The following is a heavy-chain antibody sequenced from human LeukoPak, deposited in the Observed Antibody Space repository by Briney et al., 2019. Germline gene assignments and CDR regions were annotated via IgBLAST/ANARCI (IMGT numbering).Heavy chain of an antibody. D-gene: IGHD6-13*01. Sequence: SETLSLTCAVYGGSFSGYYWSWIRQPPGKGLEWIGEINHSGSTNYNPSLKSRVTISVDTSKNQFSLKLSSVTAADTAVYYCARSRQGIFDYWGQGTLVTVSS. CDR3: ARSRQGIFDY. V-gene: IGHV4-34*01. J-gene: IGHJ4*02. CDR1: GGSFSGYY. CDR2: INHSGST.